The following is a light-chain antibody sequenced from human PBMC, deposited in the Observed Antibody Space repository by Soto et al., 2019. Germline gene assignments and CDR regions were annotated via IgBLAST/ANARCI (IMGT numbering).Light chain of an antibody. CDR2: DVS. V-gene: IGLV2-14*03. J-gene: IGLJ2*01. CDR3: SLYTSSSPLV. Sequence: QSVLTQAASVSGSPGQSITISCTGTSSDVGGYNYVSWYQQHPGKAPKLMIYDVSNRPSGVSNRFSGSKSGNTASLTISGLQAEDEADYYCSLYTSSSPLVFGGGTKVTVL. CDR1: SSDVGGYNY.